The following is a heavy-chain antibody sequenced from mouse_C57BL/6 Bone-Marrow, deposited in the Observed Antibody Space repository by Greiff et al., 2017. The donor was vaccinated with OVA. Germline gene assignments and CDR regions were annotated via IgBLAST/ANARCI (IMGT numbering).Heavy chain of an antibody. CDR2: ISSGGSYT. CDR1: GFTFSSYG. J-gene: IGHJ3*01. D-gene: IGHD2-1*01. Sequence: EVNVVESGGDLVKPGGSLKLSCAASGFTFSSYGMSWVRQTPDKRLEWVATISSGGSYTYYPDSVKGRFTISRDNAKNTLYLQMSSLKSEDTAMYYCASTVYGNYAWFAYWGQGTLVTVSA. V-gene: IGHV5-6*01. CDR3: ASTVYGNYAWFAY.